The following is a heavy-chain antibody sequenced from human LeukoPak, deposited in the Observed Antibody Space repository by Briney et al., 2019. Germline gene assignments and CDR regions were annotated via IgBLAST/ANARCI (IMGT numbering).Heavy chain of an antibody. V-gene: IGHV4-61*08. Sequence: SETLSLTCTVPGGSISSGGYYWSWIRQPPGKGLEWIGYIYYSGSTNYNPSLKSRVTISVDTSKNQFSLKLSSVTAADTAVYYCARVFDAFDIWGQGTMVTVSS. J-gene: IGHJ3*02. CDR1: GGSISSGGYY. CDR2: IYYSGST. CDR3: ARVFDAFDI.